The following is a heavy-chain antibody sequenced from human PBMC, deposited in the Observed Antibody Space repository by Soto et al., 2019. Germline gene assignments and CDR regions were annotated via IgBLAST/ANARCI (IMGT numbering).Heavy chain of an antibody. CDR3: ARAGYCGSDCYYYFDS. V-gene: IGHV3-7*01. CDR2: IKQDGTAK. D-gene: IGHD2-21*02. Sequence: EVQLVDSGGDLVQPGGSLTLSCTASGFTFSNYWMSWVRQAPGKGLECVANIKQDGTAKYYVGSVRGRFTISRDNAKNXLFLQMNSLRVEDTAVYYCARAGYCGSDCYYYFDSWGQGTLVTVSS. J-gene: IGHJ4*02. CDR1: GFTFSNYW.